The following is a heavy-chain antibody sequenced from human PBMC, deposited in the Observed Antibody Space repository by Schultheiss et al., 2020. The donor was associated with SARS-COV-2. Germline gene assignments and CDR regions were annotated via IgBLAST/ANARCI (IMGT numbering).Heavy chain of an antibody. CDR3: AVTWGSTWYYFDS. J-gene: IGHJ4*02. CDR2: IREGSSNA. V-gene: IGHV3-21*01. CDR1: GFTFSRYH. D-gene: IGHD6-13*01. Sequence: GESLKISCSASGFTFSRYHMTWVRQAPGKGLEWVSSIREGSSNAYYTDSLQGRSTISRDDAENSLYLQMNSLRIEDTAVYYCAVTWGSTWYYFDSWGQGTLVTVSS.